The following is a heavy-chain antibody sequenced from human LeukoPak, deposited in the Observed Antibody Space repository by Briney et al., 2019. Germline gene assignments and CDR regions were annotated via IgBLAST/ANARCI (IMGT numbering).Heavy chain of an antibody. J-gene: IGHJ5*02. Sequence: GASVKVSCKASGYTFTSYGISWVRQAPGQGLEWMGWISAYNGNTNYAQKLQGRVTMTTDTSTSTAYMELRSLRSDDTAVYYCARDPLLWFGELGLDNWFDPWGQGTLVTVSS. CDR3: ARDPLLWFGELGLDNWFDP. CDR1: GYTFTSYG. V-gene: IGHV1-18*01. CDR2: ISAYNGNT. D-gene: IGHD3-10*01.